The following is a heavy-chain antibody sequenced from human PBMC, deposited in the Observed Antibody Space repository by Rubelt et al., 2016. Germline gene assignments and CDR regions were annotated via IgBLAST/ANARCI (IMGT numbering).Heavy chain of an antibody. Sequence: QVQLVQSGAEVKKPGASVKVSCKASGYTFTGYYMHWVRQAPGQGLEWMGRINPNSGGTSYAQEFQGRVTMTRDTSISTAYMELSRLRSDDTAVYYCARDSGYDSLDYWGQGTLVTVSS. V-gene: IGHV1-2*06. CDR1: GYTFTGYY. CDR3: ARDSGYDSLDY. J-gene: IGHJ4*02. CDR2: INPNSGGT. D-gene: IGHD5-12*01.